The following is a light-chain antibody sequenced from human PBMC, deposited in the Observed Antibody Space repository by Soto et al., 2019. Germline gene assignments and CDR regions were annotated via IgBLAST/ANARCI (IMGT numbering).Light chain of an antibody. CDR1: QSVSSN. V-gene: IGKV3-15*01. Sequence: VVMTQSPATLSVSPGERATLSCRASQSVSSNLAWYKQKPGQAPGLVIYGASTRATGIPARFSGSGSGTEFTLTISSLPSEDFAVYYRQQYNNWPPVTFGQGPKV. CDR3: QQYNNWPPVT. J-gene: IGKJ1*01. CDR2: GAS.